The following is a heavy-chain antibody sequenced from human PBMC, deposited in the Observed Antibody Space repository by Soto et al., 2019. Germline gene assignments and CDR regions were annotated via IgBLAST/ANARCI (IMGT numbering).Heavy chain of an antibody. CDR2: INPNSGGT. Sequence: GESLKISCKASGYTFTGYYMHWVRQAPGQGLEWMGWINPNSGGTNYAQKFQGWVTMTRDTSISTAYMELSRLRSDDTAVYYCARGRYSSSSVDEVAWFDPWGQGTLVTVSS. J-gene: IGHJ5*02. CDR3: ARGRYSSSSVDEVAWFDP. CDR1: GYTFTGYY. D-gene: IGHD6-6*01. V-gene: IGHV1-2*04.